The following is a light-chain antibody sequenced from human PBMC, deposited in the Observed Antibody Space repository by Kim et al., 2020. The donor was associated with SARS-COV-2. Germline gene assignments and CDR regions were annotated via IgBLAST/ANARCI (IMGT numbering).Light chain of an antibody. CDR3: QQRSRWPLT. J-gene: IGKJ4*01. CDR1: ESVSSS. CDR2: DAS. V-gene: IGKV3-11*01. Sequence: LFPGGRATLSCRASESVSSSVAWYQQKAGQAPRLLIYDASKRATGLPARFSGGGSGTDFTLTISGLEPDDFAVYYCQQRSRWPLTFGGGTKVDIK.